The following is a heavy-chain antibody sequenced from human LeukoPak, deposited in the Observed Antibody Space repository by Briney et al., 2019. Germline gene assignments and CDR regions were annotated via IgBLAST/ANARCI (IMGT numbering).Heavy chain of an antibody. D-gene: IGHD3-22*01. Sequence: GGSLRLSCAASGFTFSSYAMHWVRQAPGKGLEWVAVISYDGSNTYYTDSVKGRFTISRDNSKNTLYLQMNSLRAEDTAVYYCAKDGVTMYYYDSSGYFDYWGQGTLVTVSS. CDR3: AKDGVTMYYYDSSGYFDY. V-gene: IGHV3-30-3*01. CDR2: ISYDGSNT. CDR1: GFTFSSYA. J-gene: IGHJ4*02.